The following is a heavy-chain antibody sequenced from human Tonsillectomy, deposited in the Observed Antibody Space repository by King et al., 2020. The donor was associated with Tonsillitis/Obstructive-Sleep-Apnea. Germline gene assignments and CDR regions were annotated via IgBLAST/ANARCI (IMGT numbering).Heavy chain of an antibody. CDR3: ARDVWQDGDYYFDY. CDR1: GFTFSGYG. J-gene: IGHJ4*02. CDR2: IWYDGSNK. V-gene: IGHV3-33*01. Sequence: VQLVESGGGVVQPGRSLSLSCAASGFTFSGYGMHWVRQAPGKGLEWVAVIWYDGSNKYYADSVKGRFTISRDNSKNTLYLQVNSLRAEDTAVYYCARDVWQDGDYYFDYWGQGTLVTVSS. D-gene: IGHD4-17*01.